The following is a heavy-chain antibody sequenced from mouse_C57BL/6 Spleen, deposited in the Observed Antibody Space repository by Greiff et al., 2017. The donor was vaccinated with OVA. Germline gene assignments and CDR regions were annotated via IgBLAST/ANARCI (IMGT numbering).Heavy chain of an antibody. Sequence: EVHLVESGGGLVKPGGSLKLSCAASGFTFSDYGLHWVRQAPEKGLEWVAYISSGSSTIYYADTVKGRFTISRDNAKNTLFLQRTSLRSEDTAMYYCARRDGSSSLYVDYWGQGTTLTVSS. J-gene: IGHJ2*01. CDR3: ARRDGSSSLYVDY. CDR1: GFTFSDYG. V-gene: IGHV5-17*01. CDR2: ISSGSSTI. D-gene: IGHD1-1*01.